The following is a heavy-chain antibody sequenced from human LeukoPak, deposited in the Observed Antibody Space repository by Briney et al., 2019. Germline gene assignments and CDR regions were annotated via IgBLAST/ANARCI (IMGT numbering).Heavy chain of an antibody. CDR1: GYTFTGYY. J-gene: IGHJ6*02. CDR2: INPNSGGT. D-gene: IGHD3-22*01. V-gene: IGHV1-2*02. Sequence: ASVKVSCKASGYTFTGYYMHWVRRAPGQGLEWMGWINPNSGGTNYAQKFQGRVTMTTDTSTSTAYMELRSLRSDDTAVYYCAREWPESYYYDSSGYHYYYYGMDVWGQGTTVTVSS. CDR3: AREWPESYYYDSSGYHYYYYGMDV.